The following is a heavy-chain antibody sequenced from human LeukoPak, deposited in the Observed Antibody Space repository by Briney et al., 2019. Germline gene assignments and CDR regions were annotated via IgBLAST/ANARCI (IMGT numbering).Heavy chain of an antibody. CDR1: GFTFSNYW. CDR2: INSDGSST. D-gene: IGHD3-10*01. Sequence: GGSLRLSCAASGFTFSNYWMHWVRQAPGKGLVWVSHINSDGSSTSYADSVKGRITISRDNAKNTLYLQMNRLRADDLAVYYCARGNYGQRGLDYWGQGTLVTVSS. CDR3: ARGNYGQRGLDY. J-gene: IGHJ4*02. V-gene: IGHV3-74*01.